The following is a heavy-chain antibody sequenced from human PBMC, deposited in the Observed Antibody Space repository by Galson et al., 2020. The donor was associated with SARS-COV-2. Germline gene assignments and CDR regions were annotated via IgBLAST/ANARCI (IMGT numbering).Heavy chain of an antibody. CDR1: GFIFRNYG. Sequence: GESLKISCAASGFIFRNYGMHWVRQAPGKGLEWVSFTHSDETHNYYTDSVKGRFTISRDNTKNTLYLQMTGLSVDDTAVYYCAKDLRGRSWDTWFDTWGQGILVTVSS. CDR2: THSDETHN. J-gene: IGHJ5*02. CDR3: AKDLRGRSWDTWFDT. V-gene: IGHV3-30*02. D-gene: IGHD6-13*01.